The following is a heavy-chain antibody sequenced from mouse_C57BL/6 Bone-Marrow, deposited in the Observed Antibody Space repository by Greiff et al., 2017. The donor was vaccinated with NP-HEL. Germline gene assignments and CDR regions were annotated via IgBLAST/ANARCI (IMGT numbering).Heavy chain of an antibody. J-gene: IGHJ2*01. CDR1: GYTFTSYW. V-gene: IGHV1-69*01. CDR3: ARYYSNYDY. Sequence: QVQLQQSGAELVMPGASVKLSCKASGYTFTSYWMHWVKQRPGQGLEWIGEIDPSDSYTNYNQKFKGKSTLTVDKSSSTAYMQLSSLTSEDSAVYYCARYYSNYDYWGQGTTLTVSS. CDR2: IDPSDSYT. D-gene: IGHD2-5*01.